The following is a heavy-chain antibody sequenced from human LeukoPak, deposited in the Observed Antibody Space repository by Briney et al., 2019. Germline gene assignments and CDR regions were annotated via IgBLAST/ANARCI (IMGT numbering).Heavy chain of an antibody. CDR2: ISASGAST. CDR1: GFTFSSYG. J-gene: IGHJ4*02. D-gene: IGHD2-2*01. CDR3: AKGDCSSTNCYPDY. V-gene: IGHV3-23*01. Sequence: GSLRLSCAASGFTFSSYGMSWVRQAPGKGLEWVSGISASGASTYYADSVKGRFTISRDKSKKKLYLQMNSLRADDTAVYYCAKGDCSSTNCYPDYWGQGILVTVSS.